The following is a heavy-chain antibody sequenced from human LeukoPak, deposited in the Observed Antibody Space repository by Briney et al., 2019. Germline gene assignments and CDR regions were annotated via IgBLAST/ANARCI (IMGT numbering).Heavy chain of an antibody. V-gene: IGHV1-46*01. Sequence: ASVKVSCKTSGYTFTTYYMHWVRQAPGQGLEWMGIINPSGGTTNYAQKFQGRVTMTRDTSTTTLYMELSSLRSEDTAVYYCARGRPGSGWSFDYWGQGTLVPVSS. J-gene: IGHJ4*02. CDR1: GYTFTTYY. CDR3: ARGRPGSGWSFDY. D-gene: IGHD6-19*01. CDR2: INPSGGTT.